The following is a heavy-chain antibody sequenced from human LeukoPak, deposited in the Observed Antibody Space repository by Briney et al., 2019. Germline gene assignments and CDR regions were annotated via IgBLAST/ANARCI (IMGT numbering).Heavy chain of an antibody. CDR1: GGSISSYY. CDR2: IYYSGST. CDR3: AGSPITMVRDNFDY. V-gene: IGHV4-59*01. Sequence: SETLSLTCTVSGGSISSYYWSWIRQPPGKGLEWIGYIYYSGSTNYNPSLKSRVTISVDTSENQFSLKLSSVTAADTAVYYCAGSPITMVRDNFDYWGQGTLVTVSS. D-gene: IGHD3-10*01. J-gene: IGHJ4*01.